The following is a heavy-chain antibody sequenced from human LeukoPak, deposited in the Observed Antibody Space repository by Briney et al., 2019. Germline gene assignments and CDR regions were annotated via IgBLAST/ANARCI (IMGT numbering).Heavy chain of an antibody. Sequence: ASVKVSCKASGYTFTSYYMHWVRQAPGQGLEWMGIINPSGGSTSYAQKFQGRVTMTRDTSTSTVYMELRSLRSGDTAVYYCGRGYYNYYYYYGMDVWGQGTTVTVSS. CDR1: GYTFTSYY. V-gene: IGHV1-46*01. CDR3: GRGYYNYYYYYGMDV. D-gene: IGHD3-9*01. CDR2: INPSGGST. J-gene: IGHJ6*02.